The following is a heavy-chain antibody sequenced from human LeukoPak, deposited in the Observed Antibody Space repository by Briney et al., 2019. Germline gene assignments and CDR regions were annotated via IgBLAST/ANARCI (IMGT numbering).Heavy chain of an antibody. V-gene: IGHV4-59*01. CDR2: LYYSGST. J-gene: IGHJ4*02. D-gene: IGHD1-26*01. CDR3: ARARLGAPYMDYYFDH. CDR1: GGSISSYY. Sequence: PSETLSLTCTVSGGSISSYYWSWIRQPPGKGLEWIAYLYYSGSTTYNPSLKSRVTISVDTSKNQFSLKLSSVTAADTAVYYCARARLGAPYMDYYFDHWGQGTLVTVSS.